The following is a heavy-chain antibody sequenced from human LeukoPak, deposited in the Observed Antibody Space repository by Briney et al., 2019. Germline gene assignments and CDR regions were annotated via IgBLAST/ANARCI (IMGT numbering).Heavy chain of an antibody. Sequence: SETLSLTCTVSGGSISSYYWSWIRQPPGKGLEWIGYIYYSGSTNYNPSLKSRVTISVDTSNNQFSLKLSSVTAADTAVYYCARAYSGNSFYFDYWGQGTLVTVSS. CDR3: ARAYSGNSFYFDY. V-gene: IGHV4-59*01. CDR1: GGSISSYY. D-gene: IGHD1-26*01. CDR2: IYYSGST. J-gene: IGHJ4*02.